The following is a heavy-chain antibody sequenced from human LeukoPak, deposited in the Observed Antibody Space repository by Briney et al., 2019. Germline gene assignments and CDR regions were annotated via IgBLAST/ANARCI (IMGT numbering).Heavy chain of an antibody. J-gene: IGHJ4*02. Sequence: GGSLRLSCAASGFTVSTNYMSWVRQAPGKGLEWVSVIYSAGTTYHADSVKGRFTISRDNSKNTLYLQMNSLRAEDTAVYYCAKERDYFDYWGQGTLVTVSS. CDR2: IYSAGTT. CDR3: AKERDYFDY. V-gene: IGHV3-66*01. CDR1: GFTVSTNY.